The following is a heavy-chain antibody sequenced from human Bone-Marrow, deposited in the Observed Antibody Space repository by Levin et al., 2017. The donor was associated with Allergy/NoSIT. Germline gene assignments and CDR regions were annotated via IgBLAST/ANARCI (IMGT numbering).Heavy chain of an antibody. CDR1: GYTFSDYY. D-gene: IGHD1-26*01. CDR3: ARGGSGSNDY. J-gene: IGHJ4*02. Sequence: ASVKVSCTISGYTFSDYYIHWVRQAPGQGLEWMGWINPKRGDTNFAQKFHGRVVLSRNTSISTAYMELGSLRSDDTALYYCARGGSGSNDYWGQGTLVTVYS. V-gene: IGHV1-2*02. CDR2: INPKRGDT.